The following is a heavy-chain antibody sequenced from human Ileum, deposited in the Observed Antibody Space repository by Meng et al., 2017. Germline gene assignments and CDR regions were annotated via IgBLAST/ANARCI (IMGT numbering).Heavy chain of an antibody. CDR1: GFTFSSYA. J-gene: IGHJ4*02. CDR2: LSVSGTST. D-gene: IGHD6-19*01. CDR3: AKITRGEEQWQVHGYFDF. Sequence: GESLKISCAASGFTFSSYAMSWVRQAPGKGLEWVSGLSVSGTSTYYADSVKGRFTISRDNSKNTLYLQMNSLRAEDTAVYYCAKITRGEEQWQVHGYFDFCGQAT. V-gene: IGHV3-23*01.